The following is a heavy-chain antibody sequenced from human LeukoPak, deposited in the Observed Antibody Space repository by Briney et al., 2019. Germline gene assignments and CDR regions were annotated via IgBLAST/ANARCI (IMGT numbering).Heavy chain of an antibody. J-gene: IGHJ5*02. CDR3: ARGPLCSSTSCYTGRYRNWFDP. D-gene: IGHD2-2*02. V-gene: IGHV4-34*01. Sequence: PSETLSLTCAVYGGSFSGYYWSWIRQPPGKRLAWIGEINHSGSTNYNPSLKSRVTISVDTSKNQFSLKLSSVTAADTAVYYCARGPLCSSTSCYTGRYRNWFDPWGQGTLVTVSS. CDR2: INHSGST. CDR1: GGSFSGYY.